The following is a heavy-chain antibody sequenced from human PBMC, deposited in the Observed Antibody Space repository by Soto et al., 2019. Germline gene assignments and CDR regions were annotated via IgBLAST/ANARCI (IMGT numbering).Heavy chain of an antibody. CDR2: INSDGSAP. D-gene: IGHD1-26*01. CDR3: AKDRDSGSYRLRYYYGMDV. CDR1: RIAFSRSR. V-gene: IGHV3-74*01. Sequence: GGSLRLSCAASRIAFSRSRMHWVRQAPGKGLVWVSRINSDGSAPTYGDSVKGRFTISRDNSKNTLYLQMNSLRAEDTAVYYCAKDRDSGSYRLRYYYGMDVWGQGTTVTVSS. J-gene: IGHJ6*02.